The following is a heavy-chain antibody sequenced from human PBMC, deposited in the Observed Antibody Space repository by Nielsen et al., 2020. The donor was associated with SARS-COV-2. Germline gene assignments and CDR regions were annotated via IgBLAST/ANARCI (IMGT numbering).Heavy chain of an antibody. CDR2: IYYSGST. CDR3: ARAGATVNPYYYYGMDV. V-gene: IGHV4-30-4*01. Sequence: SETLSLTCTVSGGSISSGDYYWSWIRQPPGKGLEWIGYIYYSGSTYYNPSLKSRVTISVDTSKNQFSLKLSSVTAADTALYYCARAGATVNPYYYYGMDVWGQGTTVTVSS. CDR1: GGSISSGDYY. D-gene: IGHD4-17*01. J-gene: IGHJ6*02.